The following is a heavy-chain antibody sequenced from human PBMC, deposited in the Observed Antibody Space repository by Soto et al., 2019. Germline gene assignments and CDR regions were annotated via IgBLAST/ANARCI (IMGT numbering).Heavy chain of an antibody. CDR3: AREDSIIIPAVSDF. D-gene: IGHD2-2*01. V-gene: IGHV3-21*01. CDR1: GFNFNNYG. J-gene: IGHJ4*02. Sequence: GGSLRLSCAVSGFNFNNYGINWVRQAPGKGLEWVSSVSKSGYTYYSDSVKGRFTISRDNAKDSVSLQMNTLTAEDTAVYYCAREDSIIIPAVSDFWGQGTMVTVYS. CDR2: VSKSGYT.